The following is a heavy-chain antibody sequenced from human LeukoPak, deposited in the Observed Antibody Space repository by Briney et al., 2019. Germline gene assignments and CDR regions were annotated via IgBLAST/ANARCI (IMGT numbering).Heavy chain of an antibody. CDR3: AKVKQQLAPYDAFDI. V-gene: IGHV4-61*02. CDR2: IYTSGST. D-gene: IGHD6-13*01. CDR1: GGSISSGSYY. J-gene: IGHJ3*02. Sequence: PSETLSLTCTVSGGSISSGSYYWSWIRQPAGKGLEWIGRIYTSGSTNYNPSLKSRVTISVDTPKNQFSLKLSSVTAADTAVYYCAKVKQQLAPYDAFDIWGQGTMVTVSS.